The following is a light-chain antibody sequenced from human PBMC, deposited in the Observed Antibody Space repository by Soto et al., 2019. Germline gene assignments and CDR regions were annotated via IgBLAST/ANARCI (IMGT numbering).Light chain of an antibody. Sequence: DIQMTQSPSTLSASVGERVTITCRASQSVRSWLAWYQQKPGRAPKFLIYDASSLESGVPSRFSGSGSGTEFTITISNLQPDDFATYYCQQYDKYPLTFGGGTKVEI. CDR2: DAS. CDR3: QQYDKYPLT. V-gene: IGKV1-5*01. J-gene: IGKJ4*01. CDR1: QSVRSW.